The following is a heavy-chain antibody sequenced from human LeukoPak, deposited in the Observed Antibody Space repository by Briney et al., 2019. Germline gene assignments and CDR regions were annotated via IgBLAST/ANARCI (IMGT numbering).Heavy chain of an antibody. V-gene: IGHV1-69*13. CDR1: GYTFTSYG. Sequence: SVKVSCKASGYTFTSYGISWVRQAPGQGLEWMGGIIPIFGTANYAQKFQGRVTITADESTSTAYMELSSLRSEDTAVYYCARLRGGDYYYYYYMDVWGKGTTVTVSS. D-gene: IGHD3-10*01. CDR2: IIPIFGTA. CDR3: ARLRGGDYYYYYYMDV. J-gene: IGHJ6*03.